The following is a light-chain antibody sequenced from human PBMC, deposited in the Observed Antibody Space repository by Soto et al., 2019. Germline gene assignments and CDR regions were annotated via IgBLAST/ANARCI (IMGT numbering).Light chain of an antibody. V-gene: IGKV1-9*01. Sequence: DIQLTQSPSFLSASVGDRVTITCRASQDISSYLAWYQQKPGKAPKLLIYAASTLQSGVPSRFSGSGSGTEFTLTINSLQPEDFATYYCQQFNSYSITFGQGTRLEIK. CDR1: QDISSY. J-gene: IGKJ5*01. CDR2: AAS. CDR3: QQFNSYSIT.